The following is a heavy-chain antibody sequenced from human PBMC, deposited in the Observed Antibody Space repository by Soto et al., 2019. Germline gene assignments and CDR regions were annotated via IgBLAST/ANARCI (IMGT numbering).Heavy chain of an antibody. CDR2: IIPIFGTA. J-gene: IGHJ4*02. V-gene: IGHV1-69*13. CDR1: GGTFSSYA. CDR3: ARSNYDSSGLHGVPDEY. Sequence: ASVKVSCKASGGTFSSYAISWVRQAPGQGLEWMGGIIPIFGTANYAQKFQGRVTITADESTSTAYMELSSLRSEDTAVYYCARSNYDSSGLHGVPDEYWGQGTLVTVSS. D-gene: IGHD3-22*01.